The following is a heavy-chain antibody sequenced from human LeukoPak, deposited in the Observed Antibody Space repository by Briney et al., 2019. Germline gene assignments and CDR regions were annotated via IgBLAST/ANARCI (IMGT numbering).Heavy chain of an antibody. D-gene: IGHD5-18*01. J-gene: IGHJ6*02. CDR3: ATVDTAMVYYYYGMDV. Sequence: VASVKVSCKASGGTFSSYAISWVRQAPGKGLEWMGGFDPEDGETIYAQKFQGRVTMTEDTSTDTAYMELSSLRSEDTAVYYCATVDTAMVYYYYGMDVWGQGTTVTVSS. CDR1: GGTFSSYA. CDR2: FDPEDGET. V-gene: IGHV1-24*01.